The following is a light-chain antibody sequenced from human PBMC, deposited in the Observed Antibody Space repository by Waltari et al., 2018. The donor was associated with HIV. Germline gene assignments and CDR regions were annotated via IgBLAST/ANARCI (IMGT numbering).Light chain of an antibody. CDR1: QSVCDN. Sequence: TQSPGTLFVSPGERATLSCRASQSVCDNLAWYQSKSGQAPRLLLYGASTRATGVPGKFSGDGSGTNFTLTIDSVQSTDSAIYYCQHYDIWPYTFGRGT. J-gene: IGKJ2*01. CDR2: GAS. V-gene: IGKV3-15*01. CDR3: QHYDIWPYT.